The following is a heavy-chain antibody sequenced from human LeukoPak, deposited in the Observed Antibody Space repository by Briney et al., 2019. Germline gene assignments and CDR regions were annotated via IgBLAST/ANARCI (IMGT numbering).Heavy chain of an antibody. J-gene: IGHJ4*01. Sequence: ASVKVSCKASGYTFTGYYMHWVRQAPGQGLEWMGWINPNSGGTNYAQKFQGRVTMTRDTSISTAYMELSRLRSDDTAVYYCARSHYYDSSGYYPLEIDYWGHGTLVTVSS. CDR2: INPNSGGT. V-gene: IGHV1-2*02. CDR3: ARSHYYDSSGYYPLEIDY. CDR1: GYTFTGYY. D-gene: IGHD3-22*01.